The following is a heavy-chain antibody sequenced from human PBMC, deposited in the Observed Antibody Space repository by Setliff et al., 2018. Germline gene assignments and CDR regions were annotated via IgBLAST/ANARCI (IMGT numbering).Heavy chain of an antibody. J-gene: IGHJ4*02. D-gene: IGHD6-19*01. CDR3: TNGWRNFDY. V-gene: IGHV4-61*09. CDR2: IYTSWST. CDR1: GDSIISRPFY. Sequence: PSETLSLTCTVSGDSIISRPFYWGWFRQPAGKELEWIGQIYTSWSTIYNPSLMSRVTILLDTSKNQFSLTLTSVTAADTAVYYCTNGWRNFDYWGQGKLVTVSS.